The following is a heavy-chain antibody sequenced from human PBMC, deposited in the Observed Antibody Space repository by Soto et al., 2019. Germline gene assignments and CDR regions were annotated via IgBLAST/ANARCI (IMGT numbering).Heavy chain of an antibody. CDR1: GGSISSSSYY. Sequence: QLQLQESGPGLVKPSETLSLTCTVSGGSISSSSYYWGWIRQPPGKGLEWIGSIYYSGSTYYNPSLKSRVTISVDTSKNQFYLKLSSVTAADTAVYYCARRLRGYYDILTGYSNWFDPWGQGTLVTVSS. V-gene: IGHV4-39*01. CDR2: IYYSGST. D-gene: IGHD3-9*01. CDR3: ARRLRGYYDILTGYSNWFDP. J-gene: IGHJ5*02.